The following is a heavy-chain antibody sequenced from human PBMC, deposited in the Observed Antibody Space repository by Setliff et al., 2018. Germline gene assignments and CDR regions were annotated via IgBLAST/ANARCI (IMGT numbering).Heavy chain of an antibody. CDR3: ARDVYDFRTGLAAP. V-gene: IGHV3-7*01. Sequence: LRLSCTASGFTFSSLWMSWVRQAPGKGLEWVANINQGGGAQFYVDSVQGRFTISRDNAKNSLYLQMNSLRAEDTAVYYRARDVYDFRTGLAAPWGQGTLVTVSS. CDR1: GFTFSSLW. CDR2: INQGGGAQ. D-gene: IGHD3-3*01. J-gene: IGHJ5*02.